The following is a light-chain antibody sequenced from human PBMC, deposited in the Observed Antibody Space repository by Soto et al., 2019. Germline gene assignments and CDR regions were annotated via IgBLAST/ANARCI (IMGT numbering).Light chain of an antibody. V-gene: IGKV3-15*01. CDR2: GAS. J-gene: IGKJ1*01. CDR3: QQYIYWQWT. Sequence: EIVMTQSPATLSVSPGERATLSCRASQSVSSTLAWYQQKPGQAPRLLIYGASTRATGIPARFSGSGSGTEFTLTISSLQSEDFAVYYCQQYIYWQWTFGQGTKVEIK. CDR1: QSVSST.